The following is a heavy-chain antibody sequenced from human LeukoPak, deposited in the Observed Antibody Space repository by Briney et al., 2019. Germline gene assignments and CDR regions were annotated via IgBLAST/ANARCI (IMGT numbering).Heavy chain of an antibody. J-gene: IGHJ4*02. CDR3: ARGYSGYFYY. CDR1: GFTVSSNY. CDR2: IDGDGSST. Sequence: GGSLRLSCAASGFTVSSNYMSWVRQAPGKGLVWVSRIDGDGSSTNYADSVKGRFTISRDNAKNTLYLQMNSLRAEDTAVYYCARGYSGYFYYWGQGTLVTVSS. V-gene: IGHV3-74*01. D-gene: IGHD5-12*01.